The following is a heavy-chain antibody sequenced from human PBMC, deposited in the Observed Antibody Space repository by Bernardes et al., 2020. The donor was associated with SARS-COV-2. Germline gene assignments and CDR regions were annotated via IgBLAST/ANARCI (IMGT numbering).Heavy chain of an antibody. CDR1: GFTFSGYW. Sequence: GGSLRLSCAASGFTFSGYWMHWVRQPPGKGLVWVSLINSGGTSPTYADSVKGRFTISRDNAKNTLYLQMNSLRVEDTAVYYCARSSGWSPFDSWGRGTLVTVSS. D-gene: IGHD6-19*01. V-gene: IGHV3-74*01. CDR3: ARSSGWSPFDS. CDR2: INSGGTSP. J-gene: IGHJ4*02.